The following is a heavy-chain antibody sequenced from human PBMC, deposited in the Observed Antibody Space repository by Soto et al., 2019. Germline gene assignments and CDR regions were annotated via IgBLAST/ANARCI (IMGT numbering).Heavy chain of an antibody. CDR3: ARDGSGFHWYFDV. D-gene: IGHD6-19*01. CDR2: TYYRSKWYN. V-gene: IGHV6-1*01. J-gene: IGHJ2*01. CDR1: GDSVSSVTAT. Sequence: QVQLQQSGPGLVKPSQTLSLMCDISGDSVSSVTATWSWIRQSPSRGLEWLGRTYYRSKWYNDYAVSVKSRIVITPDPSKNQLTLQLNSVTPEDTAVYFCARDGSGFHWYFDVWGRGTLVTVSS.